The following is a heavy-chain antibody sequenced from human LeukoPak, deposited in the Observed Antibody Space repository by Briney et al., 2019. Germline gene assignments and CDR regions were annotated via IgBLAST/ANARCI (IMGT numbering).Heavy chain of an antibody. Sequence: PGGSLRLSCAASGFTFSSYGMHWVRQAPGKGLEWVAVIWYDGSNKYYADSVKGRFTISKDNAKNTVYLQTNSLRAEDTAVYYCVSFYETYWGRGTLVTVSS. D-gene: IGHD2/OR15-2a*01. CDR2: IWYDGSNK. J-gene: IGHJ4*02. CDR3: VSFYETY. CDR1: GFTFSSYG. V-gene: IGHV3-33*03.